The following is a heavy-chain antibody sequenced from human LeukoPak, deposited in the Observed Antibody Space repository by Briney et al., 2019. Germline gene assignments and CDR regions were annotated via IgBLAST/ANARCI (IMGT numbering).Heavy chain of an antibody. J-gene: IGHJ4*02. CDR3: ARPGGGSYCSGGSCYDY. Sequence: PGGSLRLSCAASGFTVSSYWMHWVRQAPGKGLVWVSHINSDGTTTSYADSVKGRFTISRDNAKNTLHLQRSSLRAEDTAVYYCARPGGGSYCSGGSCYDYWGQGTLVTVSS. V-gene: IGHV3-74*01. CDR2: INSDGTTT. D-gene: IGHD2-15*01. CDR1: GFTVSSYW.